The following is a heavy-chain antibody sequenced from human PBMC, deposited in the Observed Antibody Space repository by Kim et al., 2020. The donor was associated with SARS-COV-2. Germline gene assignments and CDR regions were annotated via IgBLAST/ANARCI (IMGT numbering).Heavy chain of an antibody. CDR3: VKDVYYDFWSGGV. V-gene: IGHV3-23*01. CDR2: ISGSGGST. CDR1: GFTFSSYA. D-gene: IGHD3-3*01. Sequence: GGSLRLSCAASGFTFSSYAMSWVRQAPGKGLEWVSIISGSGGSTYYADSVKGRFTISRDNSKNTLYLQMNSLRAEDTAVYYCVKDVYYDFWSGGVWGQGTLVTVSS. J-gene: IGHJ4*02.